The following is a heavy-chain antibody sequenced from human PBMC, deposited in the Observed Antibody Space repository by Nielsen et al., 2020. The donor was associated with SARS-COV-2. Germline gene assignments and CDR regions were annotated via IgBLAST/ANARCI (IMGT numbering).Heavy chain of an antibody. V-gene: IGHV3-21*01. J-gene: IGHJ6*02. CDR3: ARDNPFTVWFGELTGRNAMDV. CDR2: ISSSSYI. CDR1: GFTFSSYS. D-gene: IGHD3-10*01. Sequence: GESLKISCAASGFTFSSYSMNWVRQAPGKGLEWVSSISSSSYIYYADSVKGRFTISRDNAKNSLYLQMNSLRAEETAVYYCARDNPFTVWFGELTGRNAMDVWGQGTTVTVSS.